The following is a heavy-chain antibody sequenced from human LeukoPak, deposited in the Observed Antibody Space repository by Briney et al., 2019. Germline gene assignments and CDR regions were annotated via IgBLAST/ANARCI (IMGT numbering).Heavy chain of an antibody. CDR2: IYYSGST. CDR3: ARFDYDSSGLVDY. Sequence: SETLSLTCTVSGCSISSGDYYWSWIRQHPGKGLEWIGYIYYSGSTYYNPSLKSRVTISVDTSKNQFSLKLSSVTAADTAVYYCARFDYDSSGLVDYWGQGTLVTVSS. J-gene: IGHJ4*02. V-gene: IGHV4-31*03. CDR1: GCSISSGDYY. D-gene: IGHD3-22*01.